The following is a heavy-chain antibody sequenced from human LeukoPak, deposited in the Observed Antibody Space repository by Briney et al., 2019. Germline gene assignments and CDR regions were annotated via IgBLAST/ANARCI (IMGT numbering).Heavy chain of an antibody. CDR2: IRYDGTNK. CDR1: GIIFSSYG. V-gene: IGHV3-30*02. D-gene: IGHD6-19*01. Sequence: PGGSLRLSCAVSGIIFSSYGIHWVRQAPGKGLEWVAFIRYDGTNKYYADSVKGRFTISRDNSKNTLYLQMNSLRAEDTAVYYCAKVGSGWYGVDYWGQGTLVTVSS. CDR3: AKVGSGWYGVDY. J-gene: IGHJ4*02.